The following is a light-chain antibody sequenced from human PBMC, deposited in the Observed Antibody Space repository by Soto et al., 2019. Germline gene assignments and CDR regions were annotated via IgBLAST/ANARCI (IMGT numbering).Light chain of an antibody. CDR3: KQSSAFPLT. V-gene: IGKV1-12*01. CDR2: AAS. J-gene: IGKJ4*01. Sequence: DIQMTQSPSSVSASVGDRFAITCRASQGISSWLAWYHQKPGKAPKLLIYAASSLQSGVPSRFSGSGSGTDFTLTISSLQPEDFATYFCKQSSAFPLTFGGGTKVDIK. CDR1: QGISSW.